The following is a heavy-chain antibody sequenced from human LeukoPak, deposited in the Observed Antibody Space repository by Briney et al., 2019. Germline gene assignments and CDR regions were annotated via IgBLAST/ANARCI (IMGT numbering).Heavy chain of an antibody. CDR1: GFTFSSYA. Sequence: GGSLRLSCAASGFTFSSYAMSWVRQAPGKGLEWVANIKQDGSEKYYVDSVKGRFTISRDNAKNSLYLQMNSLRAEDTAVYYCARSLGYSYGRNWFDPWGQGTLVTVSS. J-gene: IGHJ5*02. CDR3: ARSLGYSYGRNWFDP. V-gene: IGHV3-7*03. D-gene: IGHD5-18*01. CDR2: IKQDGSEK.